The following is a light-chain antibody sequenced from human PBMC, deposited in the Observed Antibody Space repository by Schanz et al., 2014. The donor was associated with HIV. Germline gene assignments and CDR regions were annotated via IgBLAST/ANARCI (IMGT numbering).Light chain of an antibody. CDR1: RDDVGGYPY. CDR2: DVK. CDR3: SSYSSTSTLWI. Sequence: QSALTQPASVSGSPGQSITISCTGTRDDVGGYPYVSWYQQQPGKTPKLIIFDVKNRPSGVSNRFSGSKSGHTATLTISGLQAEDEADYYCSSYSSTSTLWIFGGGTKLTVL. V-gene: IGLV2-14*03. J-gene: IGLJ3*02.